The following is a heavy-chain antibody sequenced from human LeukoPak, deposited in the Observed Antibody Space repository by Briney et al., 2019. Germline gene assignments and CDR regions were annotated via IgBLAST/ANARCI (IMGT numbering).Heavy chain of an antibody. D-gene: IGHD3-22*01. CDR2: INHSGST. CDR3: ARLRYYSSGYYPTWFDP. Sequence: SETLSLTCAVYGGSFSGYYWSWIRQPPGKGLEWIGEINHSGSTNYNPSLKSRVTISVDTSKNQFSLKLSSVTAADTAVYYCARLRYYSSGYYPTWFDPWGQGTLVTVSS. V-gene: IGHV4-34*01. CDR1: GGSFSGYY. J-gene: IGHJ5*02.